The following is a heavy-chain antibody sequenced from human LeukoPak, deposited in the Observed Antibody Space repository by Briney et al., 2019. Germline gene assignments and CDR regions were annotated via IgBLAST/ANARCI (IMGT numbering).Heavy chain of an antibody. V-gene: IGHV4-4*07. J-gene: IGHJ6*03. CDR2: FYTSGST. CDR1: GCSISSYY. D-gene: IGHD2-2*01. Sequence: SETLSLTCTVSGCSISSYYWSWIRQPAGKGLEWIGRFYTSGSTNYNPSLKSRVTMSVDTSKNQVSLKLSSVTAADTAVYYCAREEKVYCSSSTCPQYYYYYMDVWGKGTTVTVSS. CDR3: AREEKVYCSSSTCPQYYYYYMDV.